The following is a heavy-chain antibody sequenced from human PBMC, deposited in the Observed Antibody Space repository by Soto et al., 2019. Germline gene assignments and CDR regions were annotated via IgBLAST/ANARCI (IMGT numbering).Heavy chain of an antibody. Sequence: QVQLQESGPGLVKPSGTLSLICTVSGGSISSSNWRSWVRQPPGKGLEWIGEIYHSGSTNYNPSLKSRVTISVDKSKNQFSLKLSSVTAADTAVYYYARAEGGDYAAGIYYYGMDVWGQGTTVTVSS. CDR2: IYHSGST. CDR3: ARAEGGDYAAGIYYYGMDV. CDR1: GGSISSSNW. V-gene: IGHV4-4*02. D-gene: IGHD4-17*01. J-gene: IGHJ6*02.